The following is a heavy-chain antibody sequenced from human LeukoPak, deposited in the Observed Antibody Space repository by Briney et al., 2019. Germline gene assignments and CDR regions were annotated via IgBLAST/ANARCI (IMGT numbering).Heavy chain of an antibody. V-gene: IGHV3-21*01. J-gene: IGHJ6*03. CDR1: GFTFSSYS. CDR2: ISSSSSYI. D-gene: IGHD5-18*01. Sequence: PGGSLRLSCAASGFTFSSYSMSWVRQAPGKGLEWVSSISSSSSYIYYADSVKGRFTISRDNAKNSLYLQMNSLRAEDTAVYYCARCGYSYGYYYYMDVWGKGTTVTVSS. CDR3: ARCGYSYGYYYYMDV.